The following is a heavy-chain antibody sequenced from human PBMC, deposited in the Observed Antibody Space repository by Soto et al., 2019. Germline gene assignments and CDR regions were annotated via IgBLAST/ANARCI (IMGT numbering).Heavy chain of an antibody. J-gene: IGHJ6*02. CDR2: ISAYNGNT. CDR3: ARDPDKYYDFWSGYAAGLYYGMDV. CDR1: GYTFTSYG. V-gene: IGHV1-18*04. D-gene: IGHD3-3*01. Sequence: ASVEVSCKASGYTFTSYGISWVRQAPGQGLEWMGWISAYNGNTNYAQKLQGRVTMTTDTSTSTAYMELRSLRSDDTAVYYCARDPDKYYDFWSGYAAGLYYGMDVWGQGTTVTVSS.